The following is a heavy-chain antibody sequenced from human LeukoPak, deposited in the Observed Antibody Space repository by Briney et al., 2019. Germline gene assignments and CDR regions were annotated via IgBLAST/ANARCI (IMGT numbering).Heavy chain of an antibody. V-gene: IGHV3-48*01. CDR3: ARDGCDSSTCYGGWFYP. D-gene: IGHD2-2*01. CDR1: GFTFSSYS. J-gene: IGHJ5*02. CDR2: ISSSSSTI. Sequence: GGSLRLACAASGFTFSSYSMNWVRQAPGKGLEWVSYISSSSSTIYYADSVKGRFTISRDNAKNSLYLQMNSLRAEDTAVYYCARDGCDSSTCYGGWFYPWAQGTLVTVSS.